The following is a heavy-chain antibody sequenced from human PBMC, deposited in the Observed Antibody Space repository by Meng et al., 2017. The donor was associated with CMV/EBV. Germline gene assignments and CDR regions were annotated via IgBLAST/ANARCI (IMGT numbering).Heavy chain of an antibody. CDR1: GGSISSYY. Sequence: SETLSLTCTVSGGSISSYYWNWIRQPPGKGLEWIGYIYYSGSTDYNPSLKSRVTISVDTSKNQFPLKLSSVAAAATAVYYRARAYSSSCRVDYWGQGTLVTVSS. D-gene: IGHD6-6*01. V-gene: IGHV4-59*01. J-gene: IGHJ4*02. CDR2: IYYSGST. CDR3: ARAYSSSCRVDY.